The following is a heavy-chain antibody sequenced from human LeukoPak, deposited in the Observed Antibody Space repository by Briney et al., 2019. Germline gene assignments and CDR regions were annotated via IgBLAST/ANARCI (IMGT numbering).Heavy chain of an antibody. Sequence: GGSLRLSCVASGFTFSSYAMSWVRQAPGKGLEFVSSIIFSSEATYYADSVKGRFTISRDNSKNTLYLQMNSLRAEDTAVYYCAKGSPYSSSWSQGVWGQGTLVTVSS. CDR1: GFTFSSYA. V-gene: IGHV3-23*01. D-gene: IGHD6-13*01. CDR2: IIFSSEAT. J-gene: IGHJ4*02. CDR3: AKGSPYSSSWSQGV.